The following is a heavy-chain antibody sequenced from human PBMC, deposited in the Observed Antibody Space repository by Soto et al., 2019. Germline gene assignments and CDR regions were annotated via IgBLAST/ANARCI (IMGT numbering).Heavy chain of an antibody. CDR2: IYHSGDT. CDR1: GYSINGGYY. CDR3: GRSDGGY. J-gene: IGHJ1*01. D-gene: IGHD2-21*02. Sequence: SETLSLTCAVSGYSINGGYYWVWIRQPPGKGLEWIGRIYHSGDTNYNPSLKSRVTMSADTSKNQFSLNLRSVTAADTAVYYCGRSDGGYWGQAPWSPSPQ. V-gene: IGHV4-38-2*01.